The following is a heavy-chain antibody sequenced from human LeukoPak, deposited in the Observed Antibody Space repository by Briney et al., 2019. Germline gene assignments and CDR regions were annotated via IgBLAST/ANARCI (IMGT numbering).Heavy chain of an antibody. V-gene: IGHV3-23*01. CDR2: ISGSGGST. CDR1: GFTFSSCA. CDR3: AKDGVRYGSGLDAFDI. J-gene: IGHJ3*02. Sequence: GGSLRLSCAASGFTFSSCAMSWVRQAPGKGLEWVSAISGSGGSTYYADSVKGRFTISRDNSKNTLYLEMSSLRAEDTAVYYCAKDGVRYGSGLDAFDIWGQGTMVTVSS. D-gene: IGHD3-10*01.